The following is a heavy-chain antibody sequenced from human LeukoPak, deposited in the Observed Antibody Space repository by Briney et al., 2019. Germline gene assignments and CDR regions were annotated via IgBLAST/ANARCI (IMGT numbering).Heavy chain of an antibody. CDR2: IKQDGSEK. Sequence: PGGSRRLSCAASGFTFSSYWMSWVRQAPGKGLECVANIKQDGSEKYYVDSEKGRFTISRDNAKNSLYLQMNSLRAEDTAVYYCASQSSGGFFEDYWGQGSLVTVSS. J-gene: IGHJ4*02. CDR3: ASQSSGGFFEDY. D-gene: IGHD3-3*01. CDR1: GFTFSSYW. V-gene: IGHV3-7*01.